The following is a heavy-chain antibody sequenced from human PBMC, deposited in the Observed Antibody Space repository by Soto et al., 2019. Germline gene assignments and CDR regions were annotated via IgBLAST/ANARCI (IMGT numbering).Heavy chain of an antibody. V-gene: IGHV4-59*08. CDR3: TRGGHCTDGVCSALDY. Sequence: QVQLQESGPGLVKPSETLSLTCTVSGGSISTYYWSWIRQSPGKGLEWIGYIYYGGSANYNPSLKSRVTISVDRSKKQFSLKLNSVTAADTAVYYCTRGGHCTDGVCSALDYWGQGTLVTVSS. CDR2: IYYGGSA. CDR1: GGSISTYY. D-gene: IGHD2-8*01. J-gene: IGHJ4*02.